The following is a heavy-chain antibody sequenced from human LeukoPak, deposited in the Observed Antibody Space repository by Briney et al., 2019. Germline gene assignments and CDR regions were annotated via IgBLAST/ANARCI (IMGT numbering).Heavy chain of an antibody. CDR2: IYSGGST. V-gene: IGHV3-66*01. CDR3: AREAPYYYDSSGYYY. J-gene: IGHJ4*02. Sequence: GGSLRLSCAASGFTVSSNYMSWVRQAPGKGLEWVSVIYSGGSTYYADSVKGRFTISRDNSKNTLYLQVNSLRAEDTAVYYCAREAPYYYDSSGYYYWGQGTLVTVSS. CDR1: GFTVSSNY. D-gene: IGHD3-22*01.